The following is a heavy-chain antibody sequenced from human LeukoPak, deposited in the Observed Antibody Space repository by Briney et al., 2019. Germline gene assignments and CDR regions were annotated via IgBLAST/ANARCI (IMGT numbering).Heavy chain of an antibody. V-gene: IGHV3-30*09. Sequence: GSLRLSCAASGFTFSSYAMHWVRQAPGKGLEWVTVISYDGTNKYYADSVKGRFAISRDNSKNTLYLQMNSLRVEDTAVYYCARDRLAESGNNGFDPGGREPLAPVS. CDR3: ARDRLAESGNNGFDP. D-gene: IGHD3-3*01. CDR1: GFTFSSYA. CDR2: ISYDGTNK. J-gene: IGHJ5*02.